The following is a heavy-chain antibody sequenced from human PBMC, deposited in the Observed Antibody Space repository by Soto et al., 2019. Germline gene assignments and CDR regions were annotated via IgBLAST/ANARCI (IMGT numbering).Heavy chain of an antibody. Sequence: QVQLQESGPGLVKPSETLSLTCTVSSDSITNYYWSWIRQSPGKGLEWIGYIHDSGRSNYNPSLKSRVKISVHTSKKQFSLKLNSLTTADTAVYYCARGGGTRGWYWGQGTLVTVSS. J-gene: IGHJ4*02. CDR2: IHDSGRS. CDR1: SDSITNYY. V-gene: IGHV4-59*01. D-gene: IGHD2-15*01. CDR3: ARGGGTRGWY.